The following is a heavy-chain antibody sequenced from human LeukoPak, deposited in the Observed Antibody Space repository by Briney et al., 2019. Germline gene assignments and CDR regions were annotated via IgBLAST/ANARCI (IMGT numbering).Heavy chain of an antibody. J-gene: IGHJ4*02. CDR3: ARQGGSVLHYSDY. CDR1: GGSISSSNW. D-gene: IGHD5-12*01. Sequence: SGTLSLTCAVSGGSISSSNWWSWVRQPPGKGLEWIGEIYHSGSTNYNPSLKSRVTISVDTSKNQFSLKLSSVTAADTAVYYCARQGGSVLHYSDYWGQGTLVTVSS. CDR2: IYHSGST. V-gene: IGHV4-4*02.